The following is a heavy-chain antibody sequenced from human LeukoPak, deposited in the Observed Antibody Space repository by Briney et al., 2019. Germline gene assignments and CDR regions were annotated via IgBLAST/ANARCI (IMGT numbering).Heavy chain of an antibody. CDR1: GFTFTDTY. D-gene: IGHD6-13*01. V-gene: IGHV3-11*04. J-gene: IGHJ4*02. CDR2: ISPSGTDI. CDR3: ARDPINIANAGNGFDY. Sequence: GGSLRLSCAVSGFTFTDTYMTWIRQAPGKGLESLSYISPSGTDISYADSVKGRFTISRDNAKNSLYLQMNSLRAEDTAVYYCARDPINIANAGNGFDYWGQGTLVTVSS.